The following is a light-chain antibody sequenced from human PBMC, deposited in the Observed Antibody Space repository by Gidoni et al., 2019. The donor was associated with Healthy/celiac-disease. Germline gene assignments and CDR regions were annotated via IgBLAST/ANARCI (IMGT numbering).Light chain of an antibody. Sequence: EIVLTPSPATLSLSPGERATLSCRASQSVSSYLAWYQQQPGQAPRLLIYDASNRATGIPARFSGSGSGTDFTLTISSLEPEDFAGYYCQQRSTFGGXTKVEIK. J-gene: IGKJ4*01. CDR2: DAS. V-gene: IGKV3-11*01. CDR3: QQRST. CDR1: QSVSSY.